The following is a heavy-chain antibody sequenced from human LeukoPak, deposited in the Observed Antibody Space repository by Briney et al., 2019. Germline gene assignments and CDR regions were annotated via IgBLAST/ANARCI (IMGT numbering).Heavy chain of an antibody. V-gene: IGHV1-69*13. Sequence: SVKVSCKASGGTFSSYAIGWVRQAPGQGLEWMGGIIPIFGTANYAQKFQGRVTITADESTSTAYMELSSLRSEDTAVYYCARGPTVTTKPYYYYGMDVWGKGTTVTVSS. D-gene: IGHD4-17*01. CDR3: ARGPTVTTKPYYYYGMDV. CDR2: IIPIFGTA. CDR1: GGTFSSYA. J-gene: IGHJ6*04.